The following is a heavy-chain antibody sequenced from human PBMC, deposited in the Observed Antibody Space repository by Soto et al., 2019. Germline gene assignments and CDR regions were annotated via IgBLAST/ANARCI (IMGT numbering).Heavy chain of an antibody. V-gene: IGHV1-18*01. J-gene: IGHJ6*02. CDR3: ARDHAYDFWSGYYKSLGYYYGMDV. CDR1: GYTFTSYG. CDR2: ISAYNGNT. Sequence: ASVKVSCKASGYTFTSYGISWVRQAPGQGLEWMGWISAYNGNTNYAQKLQGRVTMTTDTSTSTAYMELRSLRSDDTAVYYCARDHAYDFWSGYYKSLGYYYGMDVWGQGTTVTVSS. D-gene: IGHD3-3*01.